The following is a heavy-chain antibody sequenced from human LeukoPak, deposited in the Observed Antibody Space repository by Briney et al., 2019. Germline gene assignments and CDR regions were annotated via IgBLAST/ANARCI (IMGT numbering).Heavy chain of an antibody. CDR1: GGSISSGDFY. CDR3: ARGPPRAIVGATGRLYFDY. CDR2: IYYSGST. J-gene: IGHJ4*02. Sequence: SETLSLTCTVSGGSISSGDFYWSWIRHHPGKGLEWIGYIYYSGSTYYNPSLKSRVTISVETSKSQFSLKLSSVTAADTAVYYCARGPPRAIVGATGRLYFDYWDQGTLVTVSS. V-gene: IGHV4-31*03. D-gene: IGHD1-26*01.